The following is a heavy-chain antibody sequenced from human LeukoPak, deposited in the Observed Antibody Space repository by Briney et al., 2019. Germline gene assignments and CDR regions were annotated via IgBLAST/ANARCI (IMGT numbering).Heavy chain of an antibody. CDR3: ARLLKSIAARRVYYYYMDV. CDR2: IYYSGST. J-gene: IGHJ6*03. CDR1: GDSISSNSFY. Sequence: SETLSLTCTVSGDSISSNSFYWGWIRQPPGKGLEWIGSIYYSGSTYYNPSLKSRVTISVDTSKNQFSLKLSSVTAADTAVYYCARLLKSIAARRVYYYYMDVWGKGTTVTVSS. V-gene: IGHV4-39*07. D-gene: IGHD6-6*01.